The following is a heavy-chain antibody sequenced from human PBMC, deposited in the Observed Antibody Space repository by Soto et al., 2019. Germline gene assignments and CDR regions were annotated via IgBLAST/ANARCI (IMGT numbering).Heavy chain of an antibody. Sequence: QVQLVESGGGVVQPGRSLRLSCAASGFTFSSYGMHWVRQAPGKGLEWVAVISYDGSNKYYADSVKGRLTISRDNSKNTLYLQMNRLRGEETAVYYCAKDNGSGCDWLRVVDASDIWGQWTMVTVSS. V-gene: IGHV3-30*18. CDR2: ISYDGSNK. CDR3: AKDNGSGCDWLRVVDASDI. CDR1: GFTFSSYG. J-gene: IGHJ3*02. D-gene: IGHD5-12*01.